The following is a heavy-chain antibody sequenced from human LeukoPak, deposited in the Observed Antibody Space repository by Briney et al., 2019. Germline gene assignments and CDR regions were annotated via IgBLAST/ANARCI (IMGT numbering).Heavy chain of an antibody. CDR1: GFTLSSYS. Sequence: GGSLRLSCAASGFTLSSYSMNWVRQAPGKGLEWVSSISSSSSYIYYADSVKGRFTISRDNAKNSLYLQMNSLRAEDTAVYYCARGLQYCSSTSCPPGDDGVDVWGQGTTVTVSS. CDR3: ARGLQYCSSTSCPPGDDGVDV. J-gene: IGHJ6*02. CDR2: ISSSSSYI. D-gene: IGHD2-2*01. V-gene: IGHV3-21*01.